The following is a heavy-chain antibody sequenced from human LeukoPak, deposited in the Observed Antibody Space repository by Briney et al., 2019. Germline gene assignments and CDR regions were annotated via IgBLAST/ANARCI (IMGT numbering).Heavy chain of an antibody. CDR1: GGSISSYY. CDR3: ARAIRLTLGGSGSDAFDI. CDR2: IYTSGST. D-gene: IGHD3-22*01. V-gene: IGHV4-4*07. J-gene: IGHJ3*02. Sequence: SETLSLTCTVSGGSISSYYWSWIRQPAGKGLEWIGRIYTSGSTNYNPSLKSRVTMSVDTSKNQFSLKLSSVTAADTAVYYCARAIRLTLGGSGSDAFDIWGQGTMVTVSS.